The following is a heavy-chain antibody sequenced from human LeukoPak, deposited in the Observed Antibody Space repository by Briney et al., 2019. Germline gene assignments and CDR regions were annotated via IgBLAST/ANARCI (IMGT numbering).Heavy chain of an antibody. CDR3: AKEGDYYGSGSHRDAFDM. CDR1: GFTFDDYA. D-gene: IGHD3-10*01. V-gene: IGHV3-9*01. CDR2: INRNSGSV. J-gene: IGHJ3*02. Sequence: GGSLRLSCAASGFTFDDYAMHWVRQAPGKGLEWVSGINRNSGSVGYAGSVKGRFTISRDNAENSLYLQMNSLRAEDTALYYCAKEGDYYGSGSHRDAFDMWGQGTMVTVSS.